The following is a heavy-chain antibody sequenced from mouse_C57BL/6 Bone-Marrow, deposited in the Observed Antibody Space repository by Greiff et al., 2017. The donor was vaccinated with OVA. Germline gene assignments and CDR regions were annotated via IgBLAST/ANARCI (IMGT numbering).Heavy chain of an antibody. V-gene: IGHV1-81*01. CDR2: IYPRSGNT. CDR3: AREFITTVVATRGFAY. D-gene: IGHD1-1*01. Sequence: QVQLKESGAELARPGASVKLSCKASGYTFTSYGISWVKQRTGQGLEWIGEIYPRSGNTYYNEKFKGKATLTADKSSSTAYMELRSLTSEDSAVYFCAREFITTVVATRGFAYWGQGTLVTVSA. J-gene: IGHJ3*01. CDR1: GYTFTSYG.